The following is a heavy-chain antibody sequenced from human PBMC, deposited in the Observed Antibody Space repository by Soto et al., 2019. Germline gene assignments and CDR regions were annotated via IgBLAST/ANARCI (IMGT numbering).Heavy chain of an antibody. J-gene: IGHJ6*02. V-gene: IGHV3-21*05. D-gene: IGHD3-3*01. CDR3: ARDPARTIFGVVTLGMDV. CDR1: GFTFSSYS. CDR2: ISSSGSTI. Sequence: EVQLVESGGGLVKPGGSLRLSCAASGFTFSSYSMNWVRQAPGKGLEWVSYISSSGSTIYYADSVKGRFTISRDNAKNSLYLQMNSLRAEDTAVYYCARDPARTIFGVVTLGMDVWGQGTTVTVSS.